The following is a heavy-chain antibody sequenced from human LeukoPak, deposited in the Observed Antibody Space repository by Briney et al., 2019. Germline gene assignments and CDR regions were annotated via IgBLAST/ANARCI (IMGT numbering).Heavy chain of an antibody. D-gene: IGHD2/OR15-2a*01. V-gene: IGHV4-38-2*02. Sequence: SETLSLTCTVSGYSISSAYYWGWLRQPPGKGLERIGIIYHSGSTYYTQSLKGRVTISVDTSKDQFYLKLSRVSAADTAVYYCARHQVLNIDWFYPWGQGTLVTVSS. CDR3: ARHQVLNIDWFYP. J-gene: IGHJ5*02. CDR1: GYSISSAYY. CDR2: IYHSGST.